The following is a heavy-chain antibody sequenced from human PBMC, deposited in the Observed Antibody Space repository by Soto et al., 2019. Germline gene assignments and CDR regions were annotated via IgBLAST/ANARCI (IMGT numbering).Heavy chain of an antibody. CDR1: GGSISSYY. Sequence: PSETLSLTCTVSGGSISSYYWSWIRQPPGKGLEWIGYIYYSGSTNYNPSLKSRVTISVDTSKNQFSLKLSSVTAADTAVYYCARGPGLTLFGVVTPDSWGQGALVTVS. V-gene: IGHV4-59*01. J-gene: IGHJ4*02. CDR2: IYYSGST. D-gene: IGHD3-3*01. CDR3: ARGPGLTLFGVVTPDS.